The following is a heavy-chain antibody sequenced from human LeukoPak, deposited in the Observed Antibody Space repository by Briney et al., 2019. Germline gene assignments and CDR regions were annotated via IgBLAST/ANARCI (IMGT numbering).Heavy chain of an antibody. J-gene: IGHJ4*02. CDR1: GYTFTSYY. V-gene: IGHV1-46*01. D-gene: IGHD5-18*01. CDR3: ARGRPWIQLWPNFDY. Sequence: AASVKVSCKASGYTFTSYYMHWVRQAPGQGLEWMGIINPSGGSTSYAQKFQGRVTMTRDTSTSTVYMELSSLRSEDTAVYYCARGRPWIQLWPNFDYWGQGTLVTVSS. CDR2: INPSGGST.